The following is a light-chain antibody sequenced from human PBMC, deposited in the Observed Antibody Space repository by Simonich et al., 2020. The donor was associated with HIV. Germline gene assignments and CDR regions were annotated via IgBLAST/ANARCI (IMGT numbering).Light chain of an antibody. J-gene: IGLJ2*01. CDR2: DVS. CDR1: SSDVGGYNY. CDR3: SSKRSSSNFDVV. V-gene: IGLV2-14*01. Sequence: QSALTQPASVSGSPGQSITISCTGTSSDVGGYNYVSWYQQPPGKAPKLMIYDVSKRPSGVFNRFSGSKSGNTASLTISGLQAEDEADYYCSSKRSSSNFDVVFGGGTKLTVL.